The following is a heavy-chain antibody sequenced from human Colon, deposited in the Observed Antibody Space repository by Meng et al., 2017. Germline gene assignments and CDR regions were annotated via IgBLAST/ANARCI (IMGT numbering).Heavy chain of an antibody. J-gene: IGHJ4*02. V-gene: IGHV4-30-2*06. CDR3: ARGYRGSTYFAY. CDR2: IYDNGYT. Sequence: QLQLQESASRLVNPSQTLSLTCAVPGDSVTTTLSSWSWIRQSPGKGLEWIGNIYDNGYTYYSPSLRSRVTISVDRSNNQFSLNLNSVTAADTAVYFCARGYRGSTYFAYWGQGILVTVSS. CDR1: GDSVTTTLSS. D-gene: IGHD3-16*01.